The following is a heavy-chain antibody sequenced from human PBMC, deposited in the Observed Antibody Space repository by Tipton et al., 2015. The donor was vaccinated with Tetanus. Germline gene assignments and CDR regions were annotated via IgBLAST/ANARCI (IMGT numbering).Heavy chain of an antibody. CDR1: GGTFNSYA. J-gene: IGHJ4*02. V-gene: IGHV1-69*06. CDR3: VRPVRYCSGGSCFLALDY. CDR2: IFPQFGTS. D-gene: IGHD2-15*01. Sequence: QLVQSGAEVKKPGASVRVSCKTSGGTFNSYAISWGRQAPGQGLEGMGGIFPQFGTSNYAPKFQDRVTMTADTSTGPVYMDLSSLRSGDPAVYYRVRPVRYCSGGSCFLALDYWGQGTLITVSS.